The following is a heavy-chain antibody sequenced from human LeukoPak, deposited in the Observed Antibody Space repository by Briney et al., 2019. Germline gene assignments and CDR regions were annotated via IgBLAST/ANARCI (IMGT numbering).Heavy chain of an antibody. V-gene: IGHV4-39*01. J-gene: IGHJ4*02. Sequence: SETLSLTCTVSGGSIRSSYYYWGWIRQPPGKGLEWIGSIYDSGSTYYNPSLKSRVTISVDTSKNQFSLKLNSVTAADTAVYYCARTEGRGHTIFGVVIDYYFDYWGQGTLVTVSS. CDR1: GGSIRSSYYY. CDR2: IYDSGST. CDR3: ARTEGRGHTIFGVVIDYYFDY. D-gene: IGHD3-3*01.